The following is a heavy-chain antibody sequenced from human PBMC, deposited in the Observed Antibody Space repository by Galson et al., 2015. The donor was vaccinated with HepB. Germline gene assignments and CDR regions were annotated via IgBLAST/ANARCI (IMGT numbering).Heavy chain of an antibody. CDR1: GFTFSSYD. V-gene: IGHV3-23*01. J-gene: IGHJ3*02. CDR2: ISGSGSST. Sequence: SLRLSCAASGFTFSSYDMSWVRQAPGKGLEWVSAISGSGSSTYYDDSVKSWFTISKDNYKNTLYLQRNSLRAEDTAVYYCAKDLTWELLSRAFDIWGQGTMVTVSS. CDR3: AKDLTWELLSRAFDI. D-gene: IGHD1-26*01.